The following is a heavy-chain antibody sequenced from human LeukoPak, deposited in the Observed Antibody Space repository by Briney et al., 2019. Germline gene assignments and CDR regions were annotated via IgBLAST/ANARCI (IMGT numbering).Heavy chain of an antibody. Sequence: SETLSLTCTVSGGSISSSSYYWGWIRQPPGKGLEWIGSIYYSGSTYQNPSLKSRVTISIDTSKNQFSLKLSSVTAADTAVYYCARAASEAVASWGQGTLVTVSS. CDR3: ARAASEAVAS. D-gene: IGHD6-19*01. CDR1: GGSISSSSYY. J-gene: IGHJ4*02. V-gene: IGHV4-39*07. CDR2: IYYSGST.